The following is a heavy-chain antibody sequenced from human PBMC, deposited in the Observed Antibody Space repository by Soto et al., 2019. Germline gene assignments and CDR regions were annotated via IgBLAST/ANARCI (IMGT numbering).Heavy chain of an antibody. CDR2: MNPDSGHA. D-gene: IGHD2-15*01. Sequence: ASVKVSCRASGYTFTNSDINWVRQAPGQGLEWMGWMNPDSGHAAYAQKFQGRVTLTTSTSTSTVYMEMRSLGSEDTAVYYCARRPHCSGGICYYGLDNWGQGTLVTVSS. V-gene: IGHV1-8*01. J-gene: IGHJ4*02. CDR1: GYTFTNSD. CDR3: ARRPHCSGGICYYGLDN.